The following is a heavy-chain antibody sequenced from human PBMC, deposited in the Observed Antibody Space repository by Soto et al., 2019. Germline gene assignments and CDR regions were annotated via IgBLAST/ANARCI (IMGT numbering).Heavy chain of an antibody. CDR1: GGSFSGYY. Sequence: SETLSLTCAVYGGSFSGYYWSWIRQPPGKGLEWIGEINHSGSTNYNPSLKSRVTISVDTSKNQFSLKLSSVTAADTAVYYCAVLDGSGSLNWFDPWGQGTLVTVSS. D-gene: IGHD3-10*01. J-gene: IGHJ5*02. CDR2: INHSGST. CDR3: AVLDGSGSLNWFDP. V-gene: IGHV4-34*01.